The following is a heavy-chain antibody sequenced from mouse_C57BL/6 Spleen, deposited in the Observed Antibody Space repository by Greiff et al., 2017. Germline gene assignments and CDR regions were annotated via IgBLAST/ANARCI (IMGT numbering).Heavy chain of an antibody. V-gene: IGHV1-52*01. J-gene: IGHJ2*01. CDR2: IDPSDSET. CDR1: GYTFTSYW. D-gene: IGHD1-1*01. CDR3: ARFITTVVATDY. Sequence: VKLQQPGAELVRPGSSVKLSCKASGYTFTSYWMHWVKQRPIQGLEWIGNIDPSDSETHYNQKFKDKATLTVDKSSSTAYMQLSSLTSEDSAVYYCARFITTVVATDYWGQGTTLTVSS.